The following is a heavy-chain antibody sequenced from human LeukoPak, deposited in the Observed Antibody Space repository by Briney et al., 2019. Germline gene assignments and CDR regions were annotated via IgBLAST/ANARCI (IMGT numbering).Heavy chain of an antibody. CDR3: ARDSSMLRGPLVIYYFDF. V-gene: IGHV3-23*01. D-gene: IGHD3-10*01. J-gene: IGHJ4*02. Sequence: GGSLRLSCAASGFTFSSYSMNWVCQAPGKGLEWVSTISGGGDATYYADSVKGRFTISRDNSKNTLYLQMNSLRVEDTAVYYCARDSSMLRGPLVIYYFDFWGQGTLVTVSS. CDR1: GFTFSSYS. CDR2: ISGGGDAT.